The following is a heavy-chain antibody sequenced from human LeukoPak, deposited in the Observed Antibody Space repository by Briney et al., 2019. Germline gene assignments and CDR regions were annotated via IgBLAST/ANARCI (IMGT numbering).Heavy chain of an antibody. D-gene: IGHD3-3*01. J-gene: IGHJ4*02. CDR3: ARRKTLFWYFDY. V-gene: IGHV4-38-2*01. CDR2: IYSSGST. Sequence: SETLSLTCAVSGYSISSGYSWDWIRQSPGKGLEWIGNIYSSGSTYYNPSLKSRVTISIDTSKNQFSLSLNSVTAADTAVYYCARRKTLFWYFDYWGQGTLVTVSS. CDR1: GYSISSGYS.